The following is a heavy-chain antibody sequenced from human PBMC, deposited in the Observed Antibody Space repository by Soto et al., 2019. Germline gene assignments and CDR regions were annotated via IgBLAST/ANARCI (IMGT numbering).Heavy chain of an antibody. J-gene: IGHJ4*02. CDR3: AKDLRGFLGGFDY. V-gene: IGHV3-23*01. D-gene: IGHD3-3*01. CDR1: GFTFSSYA. CDR2: ISGSGGST. Sequence: GGSLRLSCSASGFTFSSYAMSWVRQAPGKGLEWVSAISGSGGSTYYADSVKGRFTISRDNSKNTLYLQMNSLRAEDTAVYYCAKDLRGFLGGFDYWGQGTLVTVSS.